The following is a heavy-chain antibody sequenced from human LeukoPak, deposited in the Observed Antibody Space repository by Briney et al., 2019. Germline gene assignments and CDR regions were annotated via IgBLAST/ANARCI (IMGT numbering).Heavy chain of an antibody. D-gene: IGHD3-16*01. CDR2: ISYDGSNK. CDR3: ARATRGTYDY. CDR1: GFTFSSYA. Sequence: GGSLRLSCAASGFTFSSYAMHWVRQAPGKGLEWVAVISYDGSNKYYADPVKGRFTLSRDNSKNTLYLQMNSLRAEDTAVYYCARATRGTYDYWGQGTLVTVSS. J-gene: IGHJ4*02. V-gene: IGHV3-30-3*01.